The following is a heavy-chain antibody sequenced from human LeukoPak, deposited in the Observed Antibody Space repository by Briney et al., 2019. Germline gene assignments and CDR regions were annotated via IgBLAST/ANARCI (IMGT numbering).Heavy chain of an antibody. CDR3: ARSLLMGATGPNWFDH. CDR1: GVSISSSNSY. D-gene: IGHD1-26*01. V-gene: IGHV4-39*01. CDR2: IYYSGNT. Sequence: SETLSLTCTVSGVSISSSNSYWGWLRQPPGTGLEWIGSIYYSGNTYYNASLKSQVSTSIDTSKNQFSLKLTSVTAADTAVYYCARSLLMGATGPNWFDHWGQGTLVTVSS. J-gene: IGHJ5*02.